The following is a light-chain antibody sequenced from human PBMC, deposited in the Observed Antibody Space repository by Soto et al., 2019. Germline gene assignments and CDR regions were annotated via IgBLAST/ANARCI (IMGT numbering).Light chain of an antibody. V-gene: IGKV1-9*01. J-gene: IGKJ4*01. CDR1: QSISSY. CDR2: DAS. Sequence: DIQMTQSPSSLSASVGDRVTITCRASQSISSYLNWYQQKPGKAPQLLMYDASTLQSGVPSRFSGSGSGTEFTLTISSLQPEDFATYYCQQLNSYPLTFGGGTKVDIK. CDR3: QQLNSYPLT.